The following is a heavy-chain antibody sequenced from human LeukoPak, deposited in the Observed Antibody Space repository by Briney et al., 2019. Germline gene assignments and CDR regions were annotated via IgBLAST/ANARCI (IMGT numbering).Heavy chain of an antibody. CDR3: SRDPRGGMVTFDC. CDR1: GFTFSSYA. J-gene: IGHJ4*02. Sequence: GRSLRLSCAASGFTFSSYAMTWVCQAPGKGLEWVGFIRSRAYGGTTECAASVKGRFTISRDDSKSIAYLQMNSLKTEDTGVYYCSRDPRGGMVTFDCRGQGTLVTVS. V-gene: IGHV3-49*04. CDR2: IRSRAYGGTT. D-gene: IGHD5-18*01.